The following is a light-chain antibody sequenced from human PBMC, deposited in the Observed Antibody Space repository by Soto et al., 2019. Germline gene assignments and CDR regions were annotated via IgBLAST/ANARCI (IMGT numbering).Light chain of an antibody. J-gene: IGKJ2*01. CDR3: QQYNNWPPIT. V-gene: IGKV3-15*01. Sequence: EPLLTRPPAPFSFSPGEEATSSCGAVQGVAGNLAWYQQKPGQAPRLLIYSASTRATGIPARFSGSGSGTEFTLTISSLQSEDFAVYYCQQYNNWPPITFGQGTKLEIK. CDR2: SAS. CDR1: QGVAGN.